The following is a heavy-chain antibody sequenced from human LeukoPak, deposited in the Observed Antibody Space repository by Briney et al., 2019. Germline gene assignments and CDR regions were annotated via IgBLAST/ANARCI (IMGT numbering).Heavy chain of an antibody. CDR1: GGTFSSYA. Sequence: GASVKVSCKASGGTFSSYAISWVRQAPGQGLEWMGWINTNPGSPTYAQGLTGRFVFSLDTSVSTAFLQISSLKAEDTALYYCVRGIDTTGYFNYWGQGTLVTVSS. J-gene: IGHJ4*02. CDR3: VRGIDTTGYFNY. V-gene: IGHV7-4-1*02. CDR2: INTNPGSP. D-gene: IGHD3-22*01.